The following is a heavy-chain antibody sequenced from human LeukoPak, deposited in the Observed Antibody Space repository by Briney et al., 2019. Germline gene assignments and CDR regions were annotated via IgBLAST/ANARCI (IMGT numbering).Heavy chain of an antibody. D-gene: IGHD3-3*01. CDR2: IYYRGST. V-gene: IGHV4-59*01. CDR3: ARLNFGLSYRIDQ. CDR1: GGSISSYY. Sequence: SETLSLTCTVSGGSISSYYWSWIRQPPGKGLECIGYIYYRGSTNYNPSLKSRVTISIDTSKNQFSLKLNSVTAADTAVYYCARLNFGLSYRIDQWAQGTLVTVSS. J-gene: IGHJ4*02.